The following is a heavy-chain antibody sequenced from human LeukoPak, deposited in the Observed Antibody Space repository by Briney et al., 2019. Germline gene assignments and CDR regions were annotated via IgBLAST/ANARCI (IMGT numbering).Heavy chain of an antibody. D-gene: IGHD2-2*01. CDR2: ISWNSGSI. J-gene: IGHJ4*02. Sequence: GRSLRLSCAASGFTFDDYAMHWVRKAPGKGLEWVSGISWNSGSIGYADSVKGRFTISRDNAKNSLYLQMNSLRAEDMALYYCAKAIGYQLIRGVDYWGQGTLVTVSS. CDR3: AKAIGYQLIRGVDY. CDR1: GFTFDDYA. V-gene: IGHV3-9*03.